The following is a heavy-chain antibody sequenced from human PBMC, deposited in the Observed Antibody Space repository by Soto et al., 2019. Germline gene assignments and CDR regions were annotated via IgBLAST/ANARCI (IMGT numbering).Heavy chain of an antibody. J-gene: IGHJ6*03. CDR3: ARPYSSSSRNYYYYMDV. D-gene: IGHD6-19*01. CDR2: IWYDGSNK. Sequence: GGSLRLSCAASGFTFSSYGMHWVRQAPGKGLEWVAVIWYDGSNKYYADSVKGRFTISRDNSKNTLYLQMNSLRAEDTAVYYCARPYSSSSRNYYYYMDVWGKGTTVTVSS. V-gene: IGHV3-33*01. CDR1: GFTFSSYG.